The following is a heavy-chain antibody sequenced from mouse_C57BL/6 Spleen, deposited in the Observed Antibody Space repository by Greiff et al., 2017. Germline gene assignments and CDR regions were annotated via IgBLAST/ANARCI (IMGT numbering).Heavy chain of an antibody. CDR1: GYTFTSYW. D-gene: IGHD1-1*01. CDR3: ARDYGSSPYYFDY. J-gene: IGHJ2*01. CDR2: IYPSDSET. Sequence: QVQLKQPGAELVRPGSSVKLSCKASGYTFTSYWMDWVKQRPGQGLEWIGNIYPSDSETHYNQKFKDKATLTVDKSSSTAYMQLSSLTSEDSAVYYCARDYGSSPYYFDYWGQGTTLTVSS. V-gene: IGHV1-61*01.